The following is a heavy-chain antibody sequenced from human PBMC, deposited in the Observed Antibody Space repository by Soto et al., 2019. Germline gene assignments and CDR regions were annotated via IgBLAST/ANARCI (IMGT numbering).Heavy chain of an antibody. CDR3: AYHYGGNSV. Sequence: QVQLVQSGAEVKKPGSSVKVSCKASGGTFSSYTISWVRQAPGQGLEWMGRIIPILGIANYAQKSQGRVTITADNSTSTAYMELSSLRSEDTAVYYCAYHYGGNSVWGQGTLVTVSS. CDR2: IIPILGIA. V-gene: IGHV1-69*02. D-gene: IGHD4-17*01. J-gene: IGHJ4*02. CDR1: GGTFSSYT.